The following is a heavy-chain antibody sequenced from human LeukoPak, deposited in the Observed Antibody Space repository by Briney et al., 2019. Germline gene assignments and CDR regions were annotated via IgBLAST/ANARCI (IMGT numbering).Heavy chain of an antibody. J-gene: IGHJ5*02. Sequence: SETLSLTCAVYGGSFSGYYWSWIRQPPGKGLEWIGEINHSGSTNYNPSLKSRVTISVDTSKNQFSLKLSSVTAADTAVYYCARHLYYDFWSGYLNWFDPWGQGTLVTVSS. V-gene: IGHV4-34*01. CDR1: GGSFSGYY. D-gene: IGHD3-3*01. CDR2: INHSGST. CDR3: ARHLYYDFWSGYLNWFDP.